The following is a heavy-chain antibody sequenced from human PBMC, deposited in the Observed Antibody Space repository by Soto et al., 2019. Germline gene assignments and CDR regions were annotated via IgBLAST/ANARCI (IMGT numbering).Heavy chain of an antibody. J-gene: IGHJ5*02. CDR1: RDTFTSYY. CDR3: ARSSGGNFGIIIEGTNWFAP. D-gene: IGHD3-3*01. CDR2: INPHGGST. V-gene: IGHV1-46*01. Sequence: GASVKVSCKAPRDTFTSYYINWVRQAPGQGLEWMGGINPHGGSTHYAQHFRGRVTMTRDSSTITVYMELRSLTFEDTAFYYCARSSGGNFGIIIEGTNWFAPWGPGTLVTVSS.